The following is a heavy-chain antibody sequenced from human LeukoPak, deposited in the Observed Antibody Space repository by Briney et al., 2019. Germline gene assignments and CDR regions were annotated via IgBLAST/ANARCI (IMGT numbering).Heavy chain of an antibody. CDR3: AKVTVGSSGWYLGY. CDR1: RFTFSSYA. D-gene: IGHD6-19*01. V-gene: IGHV3-23*01. CDR2: ISGSGDYT. Sequence: GGSLRLSCAASRFTFSSYAMTWVRQAPGKGLEWVSAISGSGDYTYYADSVKGRFTISRDNSKNTLYLQMNSLRAEDTAVHYCAKVTVGSSGWYLGYWGQGTLVTVSS. J-gene: IGHJ4*02.